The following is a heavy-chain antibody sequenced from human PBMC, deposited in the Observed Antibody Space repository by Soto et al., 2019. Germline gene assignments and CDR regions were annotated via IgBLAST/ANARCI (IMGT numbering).Heavy chain of an antibody. J-gene: IGHJ6*02. CDR3: AKSLGGGARGLYYYYYGMDV. CDR1: GFTFDDYA. Sequence: GGSLRLSCAASGFTFDDYAMHWVRQAPGKGLEWVSGISWNSGSIGYADSVKGRFTISRDNAKNSLYLQMNSLRAEDTALYYCAKSLGGGARGLYYYYYGMDVWGQGTTVTVSS. D-gene: IGHD3-16*02. CDR2: ISWNSGSI. V-gene: IGHV3-9*01.